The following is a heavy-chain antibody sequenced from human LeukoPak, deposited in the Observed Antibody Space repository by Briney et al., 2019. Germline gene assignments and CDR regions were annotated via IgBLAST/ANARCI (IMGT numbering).Heavy chain of an antibody. V-gene: IGHV4-59*01. J-gene: IGHJ4*02. D-gene: IGHD3-10*01. CDR1: GGSISSYY. CDR2: IYYSGST. Sequence: SETLSLTCTVSGGSISSYYWSWIRQPPGKGLEWIGYIYYSGSTNYNPPLKSRVTISVDTSKNEFSLKLTSVTAADTAVYYCAREANYYGSGSYFEGTFDYWGQGTLVTVSS. CDR3: AREANYYGSGSYFEGTFDY.